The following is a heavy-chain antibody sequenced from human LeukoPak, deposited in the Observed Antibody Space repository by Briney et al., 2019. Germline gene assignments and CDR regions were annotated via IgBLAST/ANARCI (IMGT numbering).Heavy chain of an antibody. CDR3: ARACGGNLPGYYYYGMDV. V-gene: IGHV3-7*01. J-gene: IGHJ6*02. CDR1: GFTFSNYW. CDR2: IKQDGSEK. D-gene: IGHD4-23*01. Sequence: GGSLRLSCTASGFTFSNYWMTWVRQAPGKGLEWVANIKQDGSEKYYVDSVKGRFTISRDNAKNSLYLQMNSLRAEDTAVYYCARACGGNLPGYYYYGMDVWGQGTTVTVSS.